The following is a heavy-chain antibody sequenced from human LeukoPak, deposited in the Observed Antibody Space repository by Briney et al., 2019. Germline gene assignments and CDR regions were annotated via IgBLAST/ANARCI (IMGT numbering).Heavy chain of an antibody. CDR1: GYTFTSYG. J-gene: IGHJ4*02. CDR2: INGGNGNT. CDR3: ARDQDTIGYGENLY. D-gene: IGHD4-17*01. Sequence: ASVKVSCKTSGYTFTSYGMHWVRQAPGQSLEWMGWINGGNGNTKYSEKFQGRVTIIRDTSASTAYMELSSLRSEDTAVYFCARDQDTIGYGENLYWGQGVLVTVSS. V-gene: IGHV1-3*01.